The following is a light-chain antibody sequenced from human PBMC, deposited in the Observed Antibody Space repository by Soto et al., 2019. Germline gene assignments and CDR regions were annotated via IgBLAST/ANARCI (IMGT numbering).Light chain of an antibody. Sequence: DIQMTQSPSSLSASVGDRVTITCRASQSVSSYLNWYQQKPGKDPNLLIYVASKLQGGVPPRFSGSGSGTEFTLTIISQQPEDLATYYCLQSYITPQPFGQGNKVEI. CDR1: QSVSSY. CDR2: VAS. V-gene: IGKV1-39*01. CDR3: LQSYITPQP. J-gene: IGKJ1*01.